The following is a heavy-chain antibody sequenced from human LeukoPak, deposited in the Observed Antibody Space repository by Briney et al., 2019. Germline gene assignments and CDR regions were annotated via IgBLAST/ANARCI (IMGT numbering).Heavy chain of an antibody. CDR1: GFTFSSYG. Sequence: GGSLRLSCAASGFTFSSYGMHWVRQAPGKGLEWVAFIRYDGSNKYYADSVKGRFTISRDNSKNTLYLQMNSLRAEDTAVYYCAKGAVAGDDPFFDYWGQGTLVTVSS. D-gene: IGHD6-19*01. J-gene: IGHJ4*02. CDR2: IRYDGSNK. V-gene: IGHV3-30*02. CDR3: AKGAVAGDDPFFDY.